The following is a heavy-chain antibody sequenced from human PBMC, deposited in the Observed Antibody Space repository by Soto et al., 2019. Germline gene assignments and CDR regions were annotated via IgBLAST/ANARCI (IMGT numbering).Heavy chain of an antibody. CDR2: IYYSGST. J-gene: IGHJ2*01. D-gene: IGHD6-19*01. CDR3: ARDEYSSGWFDL. V-gene: IGHV4-30-4*01. Sequence: QVQLQESGPGLVKPSQTLSLTCTVSGGSISSGDYYWSWIRQPPGKGLEWIGYIYYSGSTYYNPSLKGRXXIXVXXSKRQFSLKLSSVTAADTAVYYCARDEYSSGWFDLWGRGTLVTVSS. CDR1: GGSISSGDYY.